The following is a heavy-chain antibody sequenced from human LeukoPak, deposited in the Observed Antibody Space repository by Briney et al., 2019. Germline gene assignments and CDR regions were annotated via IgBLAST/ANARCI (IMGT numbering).Heavy chain of an antibody. J-gene: IGHJ1*01. V-gene: IGHV4-34*01. CDR1: GISFNCYY. CDR2: INHSGST. CDR3: ARGPRNFYDRPALH. Sequence: PSETLSLTCAVYGISFNCYYWSRLRQPPGKGLEWIGEINHSGSTNYNPSLKSRVTISVDTSKNQFSLKLSPVTAADTAVYYLARGPRNFYDRPALHWGQGTLVTVSS. D-gene: IGHD3-22*01.